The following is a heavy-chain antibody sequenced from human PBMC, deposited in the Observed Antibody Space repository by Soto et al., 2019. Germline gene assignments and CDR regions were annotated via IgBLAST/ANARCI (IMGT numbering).Heavy chain of an antibody. V-gene: IGHV4-31*03. CDR3: ATLNLGYCSSTSCYYYGMDV. D-gene: IGHD2-2*01. J-gene: IGHJ6*02. Sequence: SETLSLTCTVSGGSISSGGYYWSWIRQHPGKGLEWIGYIYYSGSTYYNPSLKSRVTISVDTSKNQFSLKLSSVTAADTAVYYCATLNLGYCSSTSCYYYGMDVWGQGTTVNVSS. CDR1: GGSISSGGYY. CDR2: IYYSGST.